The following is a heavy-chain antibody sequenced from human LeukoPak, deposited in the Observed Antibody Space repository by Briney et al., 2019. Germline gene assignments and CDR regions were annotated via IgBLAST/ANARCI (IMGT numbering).Heavy chain of an antibody. CDR2: IIPILGIA. CDR3: ARDFMVRGFVTAGVDY. V-gene: IGHV1-69*04. CDR1: GGTSSSYA. J-gene: IGHJ4*02. Sequence: SVKVSCKASGGTSSSYAISWVRQAPGQGLEWMGRIIPILGIANYAQKFQGRVTITADKSTSTAYMELSSLRSEDTAVYYCARDFMVRGFVTAGVDYWGQGTLVTVSS. D-gene: IGHD3-10*01.